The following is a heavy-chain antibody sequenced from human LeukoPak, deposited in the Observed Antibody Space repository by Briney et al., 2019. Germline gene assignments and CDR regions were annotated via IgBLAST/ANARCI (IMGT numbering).Heavy chain of an antibody. CDR1: GGSFSGYY. J-gene: IGHJ4*02. CDR2: INHSGST. CDR3: ARFYDYVWGSYRTHFDY. V-gene: IGHV4-34*01. D-gene: IGHD3-16*02. Sequence: PSETLSLTCAVYGGSFSGYYWSWTRQPPGKGLEWIGEINHSGSTNYNPSLKSRVTISVDTSKNQFSLKLSSVTAADTAVYYCARFYDYVWGSYRTHFDYWGQGTLVTVSS.